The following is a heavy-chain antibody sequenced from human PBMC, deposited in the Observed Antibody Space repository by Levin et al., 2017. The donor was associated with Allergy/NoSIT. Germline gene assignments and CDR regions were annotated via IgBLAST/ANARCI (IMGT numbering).Heavy chain of an antibody. CDR2: IYYSGST. CDR3: ASREVGATVY. V-gene: IGHV4-39*01. Sequence: SETLSLTCTVSGGSISSSSYYWGWIRQPPGTGLEWIGSIYYSGSTYYNPSLKSRVTISVDTSKNQFSLKLSSVTAADTAVYYCASREVGATVYWGQGTLVTVSS. CDR1: GGSISSSSYY. J-gene: IGHJ4*02. D-gene: IGHD1-26*01.